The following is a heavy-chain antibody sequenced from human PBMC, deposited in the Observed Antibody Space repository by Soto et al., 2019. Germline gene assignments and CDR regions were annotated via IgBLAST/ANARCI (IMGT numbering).Heavy chain of an antibody. D-gene: IGHD2-21*02. Sequence: PSETLSLTCTVSGGSVSSGRNYWNWIRQPPGKGLEWIGYMYYSGSTNYNPSLKSRVTISVDTSKNQFSLKLTSVTAADTAVYYCARGSHCGGDCYSGYYYYYGMDVWGQRTTVTVSS. CDR3: ARGSHCGGDCYSGYYYYYGMDV. V-gene: IGHV4-61*01. CDR1: GGSVSSGRNY. CDR2: MYYSGST. J-gene: IGHJ6*02.